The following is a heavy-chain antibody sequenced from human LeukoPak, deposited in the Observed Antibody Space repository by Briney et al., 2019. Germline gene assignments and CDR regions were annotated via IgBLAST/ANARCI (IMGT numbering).Heavy chain of an antibody. CDR3: ATPPPGYSFSNHYYYMDA. CDR1: GGTINDYA. J-gene: IGHJ6*03. V-gene: IGHV1-69*06. Sequence: SVKVSCKPSGGTINDYAVYWVRQAPGQGLEWMARIIPLFGTVNYAQNFQDRLTLSADKSTNTAHMELSSLRFDDTAIYYCATPPPGYSFSNHYYYMDAWGRGTTATVSS. D-gene: IGHD1-1*01. CDR2: IIPLFGTV.